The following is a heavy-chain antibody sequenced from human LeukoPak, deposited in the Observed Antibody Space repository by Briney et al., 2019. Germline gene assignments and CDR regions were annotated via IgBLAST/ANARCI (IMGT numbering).Heavy chain of an antibody. D-gene: IGHD5-18*01. CDR3: ARLGGYSYGYYYFDY. V-gene: IGHV4-59*12. Sequence: SETLSLTCTVSGGSISNYYWNWIRQPPGKGLEWIGYIYYTGDTNYNPSLKSRVTISVDKSKNQFSLKLSSVTAADTAVYYCARLGGYSYGYYYFDYWGQGTLVTVSS. CDR1: GGSISNYY. CDR2: IYYTGDT. J-gene: IGHJ4*02.